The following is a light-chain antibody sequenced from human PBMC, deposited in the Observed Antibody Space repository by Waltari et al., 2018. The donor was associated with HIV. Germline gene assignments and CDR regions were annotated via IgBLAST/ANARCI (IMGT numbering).Light chain of an antibody. V-gene: IGKV1-33*01. CDR3: QQYDNLPLYS. J-gene: IGKJ2*03. CDR1: QDISNY. CDR2: DAS. Sequence: DIQMTQSPSSLSASVGDRVTITCQASQDISNYFNWYQQKPGKAPKLLIYDASNLETGVPSRFSGSGSVTDFTFTISSLQPEDIATYYCQQYDNLPLYSFGQGTKLEIK.